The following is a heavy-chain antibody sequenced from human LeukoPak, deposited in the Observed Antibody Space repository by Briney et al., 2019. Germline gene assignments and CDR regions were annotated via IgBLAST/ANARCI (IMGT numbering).Heavy chain of an antibody. CDR3: ARSRASYYDFWSGYTTGGYYLNY. D-gene: IGHD3-3*01. CDR2: INHSGST. Sequence: SETLSLTCAVYGGSFSGYYWSWIRQPPGKGLEWIGEINHSGSTNYNPSLKSRVTISVDTSKNQFSLKLSSVTAADTAVYYCARSRASYYDFWSGYTTGGYYLNYWGQGTLVTVSS. CDR1: GGSFSGYY. V-gene: IGHV4-34*01. J-gene: IGHJ4*02.